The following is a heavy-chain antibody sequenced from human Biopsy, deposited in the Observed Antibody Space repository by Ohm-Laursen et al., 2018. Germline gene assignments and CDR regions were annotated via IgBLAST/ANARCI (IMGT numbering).Heavy chain of an antibody. V-gene: IGHV1-8*01. J-gene: IGHJ5*02. CDR1: GYSFITYD. Sequence: ASVKVSCKPSGYSFITYDVNWVRQARGQGLEWMGWMIPSSGKTGYAQRFQGRVTLTMNTSISTAYMELSGLRSEDTAVYFCARGYSRRVSIFEASIYWFDTWGQGTLVTVSS. CDR3: ARGYSRRVSIFEASIYWFDT. CDR2: MIPSSGKT. D-gene: IGHD6-6*01.